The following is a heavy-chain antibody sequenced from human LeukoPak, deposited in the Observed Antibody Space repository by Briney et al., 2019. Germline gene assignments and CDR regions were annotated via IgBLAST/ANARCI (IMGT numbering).Heavy chain of an antibody. Sequence: SKTLSLTCTVSGGPISIYYWSWIRQPPTKCLEWIGYVHYSGNTNYNPSLESRVTISLETSKNLFSLQLKSLTAADTAVYYCARHSSRYYYNTTGSQGFDPWGQGTLVAVSS. CDR3: ARHSSRYYYNTTGSQGFDP. CDR1: GGPISIYY. CDR2: VHYSGNT. J-gene: IGHJ5*02. D-gene: IGHD3-22*01. V-gene: IGHV4-59*01.